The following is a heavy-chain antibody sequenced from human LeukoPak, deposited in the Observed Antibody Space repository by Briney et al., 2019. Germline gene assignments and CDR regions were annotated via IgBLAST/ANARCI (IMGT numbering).Heavy chain of an antibody. V-gene: IGHV3-21*04. J-gene: IGHJ4*02. CDR3: ASARHGGYYFDY. D-gene: IGHD6-6*01. Sequence: GGSLRLSCAGSGFTFSSDGMNWVRQAPGKGLEWVSSISPDSTFIPQADSVKGRFTISRDNSKNTLYLQMNSLRAEDTAVYYCASARHGGYYFDYWGQGTLVTVSS. CDR2: ISPDSTFI. CDR1: GFTFSSDG.